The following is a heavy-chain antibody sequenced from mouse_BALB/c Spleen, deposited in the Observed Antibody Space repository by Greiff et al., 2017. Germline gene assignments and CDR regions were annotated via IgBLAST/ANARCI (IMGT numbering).Heavy chain of an antibody. Sequence: VKLVESGPELVRPGVSVKISCKGSSYTFTDYAMHWVKQSHAKSLEWIGVISTYYGNTNYNQKFKGKATMTVDKSSSTAYMELARLTSEDSAVYYYARSSQTGHAMDYWGQGTSVTVSS. CDR2: ISTYYGNT. CDR1: SYTFTDYA. CDR3: ARSSQTGHAMDY. V-gene: IGHV1-67*01. J-gene: IGHJ4*01.